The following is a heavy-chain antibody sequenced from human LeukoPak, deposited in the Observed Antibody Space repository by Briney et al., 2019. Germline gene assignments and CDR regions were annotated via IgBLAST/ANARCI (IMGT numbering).Heavy chain of an antibody. V-gene: IGHV4-59*01. CDR3: ARGSIAGSFL. Sequence: SGTLSLTCTVSGGSISSYYWSWIRRPPGKGLEWIGYIYYSGSTNYNPSLKSRVTISVDTSKNQFSLKLSSVTAADTAVYYCARGSIAGSFLWGQGTLVTVSS. CDR1: GGSISSYY. CDR2: IYYSGST. D-gene: IGHD6-6*01. J-gene: IGHJ4*02.